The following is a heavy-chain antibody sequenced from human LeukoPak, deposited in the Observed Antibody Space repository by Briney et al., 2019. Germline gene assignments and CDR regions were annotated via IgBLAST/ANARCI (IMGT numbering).Heavy chain of an antibody. Sequence: GGSLRLSCAASGFTFSSYGMHWVRQAPGKGLEWVAVIWYDGSNKYYAGSVKGRFTISRDNSKNTLYLQMNSLRAEDTAVYYCARDQWNYYYYYGMDVWGQGTTVTVSS. J-gene: IGHJ6*02. CDR1: GFTFSSYG. V-gene: IGHV3-33*01. D-gene: IGHD1-1*01. CDR2: IWYDGSNK. CDR3: ARDQWNYYYYYGMDV.